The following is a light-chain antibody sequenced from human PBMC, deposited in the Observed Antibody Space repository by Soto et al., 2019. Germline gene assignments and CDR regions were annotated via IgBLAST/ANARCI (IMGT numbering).Light chain of an antibody. J-gene: IGKJ1*01. Sequence: DSHMTQSPSSLSASVGDRVTITCRASQSINRYLSWYQQKPGXNPXXLIYTASTLHSGVPSRFSGSGFGTDFALTISGLQPEDFASYYCQQTYSTPKFGQGTKVDIK. CDR1: QSINRY. V-gene: IGKV1-39*01. CDR2: TAS. CDR3: QQTYSTPK.